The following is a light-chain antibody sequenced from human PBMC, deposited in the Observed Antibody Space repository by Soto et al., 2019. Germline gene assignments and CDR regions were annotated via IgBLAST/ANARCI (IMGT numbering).Light chain of an antibody. Sequence: EIVLTQSPGTLSLSPGERATLSCRASQSVSSSYLAWYQQKPGQAPRLLIHGASFRATDIPDRFSGSGSGTDFTLTINRLEPEDFAVYYCQQYGSSPLYTFGQGTKLEIK. V-gene: IGKV3-20*01. J-gene: IGKJ2*01. CDR1: QSVSSSY. CDR3: QQYGSSPLYT. CDR2: GAS.